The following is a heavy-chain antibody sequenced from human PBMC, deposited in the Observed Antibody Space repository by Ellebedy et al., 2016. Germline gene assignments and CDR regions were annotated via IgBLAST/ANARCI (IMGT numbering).Heavy chain of an antibody. D-gene: IGHD2-2*01. J-gene: IGHJ4*02. CDR2: IYSGGST. CDR1: GFTVSSNY. Sequence: GESLKISCAASGFTVSSNYMSWVRQAPGKGLEWVSVIYSGGSTYYADSVKGRFTIPRDNSKNTLYLQMNSLRAEDTAVYYCARVPYCSSTSCLYFDYWGQGTLVTVSS. CDR3: ARVPYCSSTSCLYFDY. V-gene: IGHV3-66*01.